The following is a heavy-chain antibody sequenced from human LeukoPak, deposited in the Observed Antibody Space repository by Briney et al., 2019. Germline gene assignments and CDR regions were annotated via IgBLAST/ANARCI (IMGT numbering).Heavy chain of an antibody. CDR3: ARDPAAGREYYFDY. D-gene: IGHD6-13*01. Sequence: GGSLRLSCAASGFTFSSYWMSWVRQAPGKGLEWVANIKQDGSETYYVDSVKGRFTISRDNAKNSLYLQMNSLRAEDTAVYYCARDPAAGREYYFDYWGQGTLVTVSS. CDR2: IKQDGSET. V-gene: IGHV3-7*03. J-gene: IGHJ4*02. CDR1: GFTFSSYW.